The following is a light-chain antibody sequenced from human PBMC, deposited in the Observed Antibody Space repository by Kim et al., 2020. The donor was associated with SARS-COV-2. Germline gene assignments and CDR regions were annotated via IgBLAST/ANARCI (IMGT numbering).Light chain of an antibody. CDR3: ATWDDSLSGRV. Sequence: ELTQPPSASGTPGQRVTISCSGSSSTIGSNYVYWYQQLPGTAPKLLIYRNNQRPSGVPDRFSGSKSGTSASLAISGLRSEDEADYYCATWDDSLSGRVFGGGTKLTVL. CDR1: SSTIGSNY. CDR2: RNN. J-gene: IGLJ2*01. V-gene: IGLV1-47*01.